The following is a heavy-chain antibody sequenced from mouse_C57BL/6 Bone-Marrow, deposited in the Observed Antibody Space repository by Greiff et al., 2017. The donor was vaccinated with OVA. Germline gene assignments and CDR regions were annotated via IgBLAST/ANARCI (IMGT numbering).Heavy chain of an antibody. CDR1: GYTFTSYW. CDR3: ARDGKGY. D-gene: IGHD1-1*01. CDR2: VYPGSGST. V-gene: IGHV1-55*01. Sequence: QVQLQQPGAELVKPGASVKMSCKASGYTFTSYWITWVKQRPGQGLEWIGDVYPGSGSTNYNEKFKSKATLTVDTSTSTAYMQLSSLTSEYSAVYYCARDGKGYWGQGTTRTVSS. J-gene: IGHJ2*01.